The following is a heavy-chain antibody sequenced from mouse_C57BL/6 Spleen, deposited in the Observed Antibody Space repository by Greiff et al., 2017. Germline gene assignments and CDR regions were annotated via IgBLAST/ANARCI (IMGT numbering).Heavy chain of an antibody. CDR1: GYTFTSYW. J-gene: IGHJ1*03. V-gene: IGHV1-61*01. D-gene: IGHD1-1*01. CDR2: IYPSDSET. CDR3: AREDYGSSYWSFDV. Sequence: QVQLQQPGAELVRPGSSVKLSCKASGYTFTSYWMDWVKQRPGQGLEWIGNIYPSDSETHYNQKFKDKATLTVDKSSSTAYMQLSSLTSEDSAVYYCAREDYGSSYWSFDVWGKGTTVTVSS.